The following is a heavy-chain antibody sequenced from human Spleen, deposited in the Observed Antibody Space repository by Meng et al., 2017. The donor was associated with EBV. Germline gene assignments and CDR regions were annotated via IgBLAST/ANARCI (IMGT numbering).Heavy chain of an antibody. Sequence: VQVGPSGSEVEKPGASGTVSVKASGYTFIHYGINWVRQAPGQGLECMGWVSPYNGYTSYAQNLKGRVTMTTDTSTNTAYMTLRSLRSDDTAVYYCARDYYERTYYFDYWGQGTLVTVSS. J-gene: IGHJ4*02. CDR3: ARDYYERTYYFDY. CDR2: VSPYNGYT. V-gene: IGHV1-18*01. D-gene: IGHD3-22*01. CDR1: GYTFIHYG.